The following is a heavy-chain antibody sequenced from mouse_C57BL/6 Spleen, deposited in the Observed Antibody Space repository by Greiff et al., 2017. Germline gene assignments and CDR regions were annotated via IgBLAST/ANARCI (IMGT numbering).Heavy chain of an antibody. CDR3: ARNYYGSSYNYAMDY. V-gene: IGHV1-4*01. CDR1: GYTFTSYT. J-gene: IGHJ4*01. Sequence: GASVKMSCKASGYTFTSYTMHWVKQRPGQGLEWIGYINPSSGYTKYNQKFKDKATLTADKSSSTAYMQLSSLTSEDSAVYYCARNYYGSSYNYAMDYGGQGTSVTVSS. CDR2: INPSSGYT. D-gene: IGHD1-1*01.